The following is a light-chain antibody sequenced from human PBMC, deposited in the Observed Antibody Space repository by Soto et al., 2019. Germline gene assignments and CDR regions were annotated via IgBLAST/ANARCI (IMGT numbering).Light chain of an antibody. V-gene: IGKV3-15*01. CDR3: QQYNNWPQT. CDR1: QSLRSS. J-gene: IGKJ1*01. Sequence: ITPSPNTVSVSLGERATLSCRASQSLRSSLAWYQQKPGQAPRLLIYDASTRATGIPARFSGSGSGTDFTLTISGLQSEDFAVYYCQQYNNWPQTFGQATKVDIK. CDR2: DAS.